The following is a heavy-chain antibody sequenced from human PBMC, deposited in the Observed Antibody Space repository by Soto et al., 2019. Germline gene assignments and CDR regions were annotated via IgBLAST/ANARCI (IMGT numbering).Heavy chain of an antibody. V-gene: IGHV3-23*01. J-gene: IGHJ4*02. D-gene: IGHD5-18*01. Sequence: GGSLRLSCAASGLTFSSYAMSWVRQAPGKGLEWVSAISGSGGSTYYADSVKGRFTNSRDNSKNTLFLQMNSLRAEDTAVYYCAKRSYGYFFDYWGQGTLVTVSS. CDR1: GLTFSSYA. CDR3: AKRSYGYFFDY. CDR2: ISGSGGST.